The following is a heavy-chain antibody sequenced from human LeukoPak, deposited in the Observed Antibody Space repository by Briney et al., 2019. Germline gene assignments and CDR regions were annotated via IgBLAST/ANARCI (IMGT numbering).Heavy chain of an antibody. CDR2: INPNSGGT. V-gene: IGHV1-2*02. CDR1: GYTFTGYY. Sequence: GASVKVSCKASGYTFTGYYMHWVRQASGQGLEWMGWINPNSGGTNYAQKFQGRVTMTRDTSISTAYMELRSLRSDDTAVYYCARGRVVSTSWKIDAFDIWGQGTMVTVSS. J-gene: IGHJ3*02. D-gene: IGHD2-2*01. CDR3: ARGRVVSTSWKIDAFDI.